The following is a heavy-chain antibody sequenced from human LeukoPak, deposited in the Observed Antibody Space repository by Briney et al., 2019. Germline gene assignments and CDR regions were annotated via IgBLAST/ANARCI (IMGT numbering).Heavy chain of an antibody. CDR1: GGSISSGGYY. CDR2: IYYSGST. D-gene: IGHD4-17*01. Sequence: PSETLSLTCTVSGGSISSGGYYWSWIRQHPGKGLEWIGYIYYSGSTYYNPSLKSRVTISVDTSKNQFSLKLSSVTAADTAVYYCARESSMTTVTTSFHYGIDVWGQGTTVTVSS. J-gene: IGHJ6*02. V-gene: IGHV4-31*03. CDR3: ARESSMTTVTTSFHYGIDV.